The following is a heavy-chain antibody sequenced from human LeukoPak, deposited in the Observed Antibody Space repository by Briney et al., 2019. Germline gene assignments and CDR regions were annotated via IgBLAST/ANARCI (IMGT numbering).Heavy chain of an antibody. Sequence: SETLSLTCTVSGGSISSSSYYWGWIRQPPGKGLEWIGSIYYSGSTYYNPSLKSRVTISVDTSKNQSSLKLSSVTAADTAVYYCARDALNDYGDYGVGYYWGQGTLVTVSS. CDR3: ARDALNDYGDYGVGYY. J-gene: IGHJ4*02. V-gene: IGHV4-39*02. CDR1: GGSISSSSYY. D-gene: IGHD4-17*01. CDR2: IYYSGST.